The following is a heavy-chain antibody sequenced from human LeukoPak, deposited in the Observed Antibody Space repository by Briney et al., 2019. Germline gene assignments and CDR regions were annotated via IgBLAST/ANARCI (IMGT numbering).Heavy chain of an antibody. Sequence: GGSLRLSCAAFGFTFDDYAMSWFRQAPGKGLEWVGFIRSKAYGGTTEYAASVKGRFTISRDDSKSIAYLQMNSLKTEDTAVYYCTRTDGGSYFPHFDYWGQGTLVTVSS. V-gene: IGHV3-49*03. CDR3: TRTDGGSYFPHFDY. J-gene: IGHJ4*02. CDR1: GFTFDDYA. D-gene: IGHD1-26*01. CDR2: IRSKAYGGTT.